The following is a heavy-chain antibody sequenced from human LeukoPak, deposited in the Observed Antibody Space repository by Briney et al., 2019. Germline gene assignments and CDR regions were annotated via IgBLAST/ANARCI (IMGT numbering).Heavy chain of an antibody. CDR1: GYTFTDYY. V-gene: IGHV1-69-2*01. J-gene: IGHJ4*02. CDR2: VDPEDGET. Sequence: ASVKVSCKXSGYTFTDYYMHWVQQAPGKGLEWMGLVDPEDGETIYAEKFQGRVTITADTSTDTAYMELSSLRSEDTAVYYCATIEMATIRQPVFDYWGQGTLVTVSS. D-gene: IGHD5-24*01. CDR3: ATIEMATIRQPVFDY.